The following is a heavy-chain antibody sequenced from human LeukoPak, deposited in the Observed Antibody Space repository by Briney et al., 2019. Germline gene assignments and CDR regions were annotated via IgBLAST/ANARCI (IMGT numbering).Heavy chain of an antibody. V-gene: IGHV3-21*01. CDR2: ISSSSSYI. J-gene: IGHJ4*02. CDR3: ARDSFLGLLWLGESPYYFDY. D-gene: IGHD3-10*01. CDR1: GFTFSSYS. Sequence: PGGSLRLSCAASGFTFSSYSMNWVRQAPGKGLEWVSSISSSSSYIYYADSVKGRFTISRDNAKNSLYLQMNSLRAEDTAVYYCARDSFLGLLWLGESPYYFDYWGQGTLATVSS.